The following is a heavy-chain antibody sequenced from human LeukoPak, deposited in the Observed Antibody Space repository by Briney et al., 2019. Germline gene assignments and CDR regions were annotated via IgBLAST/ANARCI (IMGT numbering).Heavy chain of an antibody. CDR3: ARESGDY. CDR1: GFTFSDYY. CDR2: LSSGGSMI. J-gene: IGHJ4*02. D-gene: IGHD3-10*01. V-gene: IGHV3-11*04. Sequence: PGVSVRLSCAASGFTFSDYYINWIRQAPGMGLEWVAYLSSGGSMIYYADSVKGRFTISRDNAKNSLYLQMNSLRAEDTAVYCCARESGDYWGQGTLVTVSS.